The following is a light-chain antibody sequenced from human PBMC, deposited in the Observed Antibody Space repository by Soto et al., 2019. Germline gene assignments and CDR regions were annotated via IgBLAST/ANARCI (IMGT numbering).Light chain of an antibody. CDR2: ANN. J-gene: IGLJ1*01. Sequence: QSVLTQPPSVSGAPGQRVTISCTGSSSNIGAVYDVHWYQQLPGTAPKLLIYANNNRPSGVPDRFSGSKSGTSASLAITGLQAEDEADYYCQSYDDSLNDCVFGTGTKLTVL. CDR1: SSNIGAVYD. V-gene: IGLV1-40*01. CDR3: QSYDDSLNDCV.